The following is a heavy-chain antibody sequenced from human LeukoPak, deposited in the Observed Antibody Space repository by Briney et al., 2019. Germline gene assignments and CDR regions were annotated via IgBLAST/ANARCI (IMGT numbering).Heavy chain of an antibody. V-gene: IGHV3-30*04. CDR3: ARDRGGSYGFADY. Sequence: GGSLRLSCAASGFTFSSYAMHWVRQAPGKGLEWVAVISYDGSNKYYADSVKGRFTISRDNSKDTLYLQMNSLRAEDTAVYYCARDRGGSYGFADYWGQGTLVTVSS. CDR1: GFTFSSYA. J-gene: IGHJ4*02. CDR2: ISYDGSNK. D-gene: IGHD1-26*01.